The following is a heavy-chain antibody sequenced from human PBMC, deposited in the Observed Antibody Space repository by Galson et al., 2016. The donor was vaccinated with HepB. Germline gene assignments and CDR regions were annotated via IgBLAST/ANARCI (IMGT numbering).Heavy chain of an antibody. Sequence: SVKVSCKASDYRFTMYGITWVRQAPGQGLEWMGWISAYNGHTKYAQKIKGRVTMTTDTSTTTAYMELRSLTSDDTAVYFCARGSKTAGVDWGQGTLVTVSS. D-gene: IGHD6-19*01. J-gene: IGHJ1*01. CDR1: DYRFTMYG. CDR3: ARGSKTAGVD. CDR2: ISAYNGHT. V-gene: IGHV1-18*01.